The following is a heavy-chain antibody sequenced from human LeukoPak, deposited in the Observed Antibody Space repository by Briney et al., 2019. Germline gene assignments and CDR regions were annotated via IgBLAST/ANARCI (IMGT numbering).Heavy chain of an antibody. J-gene: IGHJ4*02. D-gene: IGHD3-3*01. V-gene: IGHV1-69*05. CDR2: IIPIFGTA. CDR1: GGTFSSYA. CDR3: AREKYDFWSGALGY. Sequence: ASVTVSCKASGGTFSSYAISWVRQAPGQGLEWMGRIIPIFGTANYAQKFQGRVTITTDESTSTAYMELSSLRSEDTAVYYCAREKYDFWSGALGYWGQGTLVTASS.